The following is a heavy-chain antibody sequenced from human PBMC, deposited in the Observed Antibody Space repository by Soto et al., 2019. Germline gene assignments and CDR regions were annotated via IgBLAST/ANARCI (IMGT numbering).Heavy chain of an antibody. D-gene: IGHD6-13*01. Sequence: QITLKESGPTLVKPTQTLTLTCTFSGLSLSTSGVGVGWIRQPPGKALEWLALIYWDDDKRYSPSLKSRLTITNDTSYNQLVLPMTIIDTVDTATFYCAHRPRCSSWFDFWGQGTLVTVSS. CDR3: AHRPRCSSWFDF. CDR1: GLSLSTSGVG. J-gene: IGHJ4*02. CDR2: IYWDDDK. V-gene: IGHV2-5*02.